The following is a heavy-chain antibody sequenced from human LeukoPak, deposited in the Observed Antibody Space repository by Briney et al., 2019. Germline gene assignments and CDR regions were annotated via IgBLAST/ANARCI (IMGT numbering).Heavy chain of an antibody. V-gene: IGHV1-24*01. CDR3: ATMGRYGELSADY. CDR1: GYTLTELS. Sequence: ASVKVSCKVSGYTLTELSMHWVRQAPGKGLEWMGGFDPEDGETIYAQKFQGRVTMTEDTSTDTAYMEMSSLRSDDTAVYYCATMGRYGELSADYWGQGTLVTVSS. J-gene: IGHJ4*02. D-gene: IGHD3-10*01. CDR2: FDPEDGET.